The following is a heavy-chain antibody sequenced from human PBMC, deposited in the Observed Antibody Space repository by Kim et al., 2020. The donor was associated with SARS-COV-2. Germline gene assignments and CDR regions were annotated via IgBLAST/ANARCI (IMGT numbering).Heavy chain of an antibody. Sequence: YDADAVKGRFTISRDNSKNTLYLQMNSLRAEDTAVYYCAKAASGNYFDYWGQGTLVTVSS. CDR3: AKAASGNYFDY. V-gene: IGHV3-30*02. J-gene: IGHJ4*02.